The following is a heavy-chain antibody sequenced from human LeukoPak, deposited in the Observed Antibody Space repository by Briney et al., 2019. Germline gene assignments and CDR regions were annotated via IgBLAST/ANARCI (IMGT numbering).Heavy chain of an antibody. CDR1: GFTFSSYA. V-gene: IGHV3-23*01. Sequence: QPGGSLRLSCAASGFTFSSYAMSWVRQAPGKGLEWVSAISGSGGSTYYADSVKGRFTISRDNSKNTLYLQMNSLRAEDTAVYYCAKDLSLVIAAAGTWFYWGQGTLVTVSS. J-gene: IGHJ4*02. CDR2: ISGSGGST. D-gene: IGHD6-13*01. CDR3: AKDLSLVIAAAGTWFY.